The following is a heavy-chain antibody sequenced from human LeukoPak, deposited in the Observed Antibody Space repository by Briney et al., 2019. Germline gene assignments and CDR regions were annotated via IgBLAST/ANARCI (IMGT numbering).Heavy chain of an antibody. J-gene: IGHJ6*02. CDR2: ISYDGSNK. V-gene: IGHV3-30*18. CDR3: AKEVDYYDSSGYYYYYGMDV. CDR1: GFTFSSYG. Sequence: GRSLRLSRAASGFTFSSYGMHWVRQAPGKGLEWVAVISYDGSNKYYADSVKGRFTISRDNSKNTPYLQMNSLRAEDTAVYYCAKEVDYYDSSGYYYYYGMDVWGQGTTVTVSS. D-gene: IGHD3-22*01.